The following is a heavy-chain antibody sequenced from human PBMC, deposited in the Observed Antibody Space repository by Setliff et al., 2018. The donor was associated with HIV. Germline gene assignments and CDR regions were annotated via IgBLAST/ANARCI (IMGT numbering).Heavy chain of an antibody. J-gene: IGHJ4*02. V-gene: IGHV4-59*08. CDR1: GASIRGHY. Sequence: SETLSLTCSVSGASIRGHYWSWIRQSPGKGLEWIGNIYYSGNTNYNPSFKSRVTISVDTSKNQFSLRVNSVTAADTAVYYCAGFSYNFWVYRFDHWGQGALVTVSS. CDR3: AGFSYNFWVYRFDH. D-gene: IGHD3-3*01. CDR2: IYYSGNT.